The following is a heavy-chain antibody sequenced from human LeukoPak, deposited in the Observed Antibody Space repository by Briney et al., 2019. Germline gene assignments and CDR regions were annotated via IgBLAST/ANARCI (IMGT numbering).Heavy chain of an antibody. J-gene: IGHJ4*02. D-gene: IGHD6-13*01. CDR3: ARAAWYSSSWQEGYYFDY. CDR2: IYSGDTT. CDR1: GFXVNNY. Sequence: GGSLRLSCAASGFXVNNYMNWVRQAPGKGLEWVSVIYSGDTTDYADSVKGRFTISRDTSKNTLYLQMNSLRADDTAVYYCARAAWYSSSWQEGYYFDYWGQGTLVTVSS. V-gene: IGHV3-53*01.